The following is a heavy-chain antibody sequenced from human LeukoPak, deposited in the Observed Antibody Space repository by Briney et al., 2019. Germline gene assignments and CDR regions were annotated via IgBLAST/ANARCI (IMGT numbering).Heavy chain of an antibody. J-gene: IGHJ4*02. Sequence: GGSLRLSCAASGFTFSTYTMYWVRHPPGKRLEWVSIIGNNGGGIHYADSVKGRFTISRDNFKNALYLQMNSLRAEDTAVYYCARDKIVGATNFDYWGQGTLVTVSS. V-gene: IGHV3-23*01. CDR1: GFTFSTYT. CDR2: IGNNGGGI. D-gene: IGHD1-26*01. CDR3: ARDKIVGATNFDY.